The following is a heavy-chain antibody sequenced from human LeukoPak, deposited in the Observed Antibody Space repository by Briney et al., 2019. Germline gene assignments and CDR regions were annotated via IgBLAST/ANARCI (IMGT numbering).Heavy chain of an antibody. J-gene: IGHJ4*02. CDR1: GGSFSGYY. CDR2: INHSGST. CDR3: ARALVRGVIRGYFDY. D-gene: IGHD3-10*01. Sequence: PSETLSLTCAVYGGSFSGYYWSWILQPPGKGLEWIGEINHSGSTNYNPSLKSRVTISVDTSKNQFSLKLSSVTAADTAVYYCARALVRGVIRGYFDYWGQGTLVTVSS. V-gene: IGHV4-34*01.